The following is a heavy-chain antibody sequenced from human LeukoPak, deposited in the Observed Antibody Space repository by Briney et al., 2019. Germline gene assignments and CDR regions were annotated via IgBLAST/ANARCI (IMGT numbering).Heavy chain of an antibody. V-gene: IGHV3-21*01. CDR2: ISSSSSYI. Sequence: GGSLRLSCAASEFTFSASDMNWVRQTPGKGLEWVSSISSSSSYIYYADSVKGRFSISRDNAKKSLYLQMNSLRAEDTAVYYCAELGITMIGGVWGKGTTVTISS. CDR1: EFTFSASD. CDR3: AELGITMIGGV. D-gene: IGHD3-10*02. J-gene: IGHJ6*04.